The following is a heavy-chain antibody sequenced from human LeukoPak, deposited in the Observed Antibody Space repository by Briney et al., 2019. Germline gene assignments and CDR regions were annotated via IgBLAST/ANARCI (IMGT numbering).Heavy chain of an antibody. CDR3: ARRGVVIRVILVGFHKEAYYFDS. CDR1: GITLSNYG. D-gene: IGHD3-22*01. Sequence: GGSLRLSCAVSGITLSNYGMSWVRQAPGKGLEWVAGISGSGGSTNYADSVKGRFTISRDNPKNTLFLQMKSLRAEDTAVYFCARRGVVIRVILVGFHKEAYYFDSWGQGALVTVSS. J-gene: IGHJ4*02. CDR2: ISGSGGST. V-gene: IGHV3-23*01.